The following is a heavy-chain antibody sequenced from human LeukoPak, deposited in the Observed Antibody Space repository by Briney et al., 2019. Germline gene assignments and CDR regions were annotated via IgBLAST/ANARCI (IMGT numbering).Heavy chain of an antibody. D-gene: IGHD3-9*01. CDR3: ARRLDHDAFDI. CDR2: IYPGDSDT. J-gene: IGHJ3*02. V-gene: IGHV5-51*01. Sequence: PGVSLKISCKGSGYSFTTYWIAWVRHMPGKGLEWMGIIYPGDSDTRYSPSFQGQVTISADKPISTAYLHWNSLKASDTAMYYCARRLDHDAFDIWGQGTMVTVSS. CDR1: GYSFTTYW.